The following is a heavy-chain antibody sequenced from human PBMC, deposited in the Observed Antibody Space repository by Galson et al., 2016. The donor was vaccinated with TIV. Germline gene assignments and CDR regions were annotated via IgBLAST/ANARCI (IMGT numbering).Heavy chain of an antibody. CDR3: ARAPGYSGYSYGYFDS. J-gene: IGHJ4*02. V-gene: IGHV5-51*03. Sequence: QSGAEVKKPGESLEISCKGSGFSFGSYWIAWVRQMPGKGLEWMGIMYPADSDFKYSPSFEGQVTISADEFTNTAYLRWSSLEASDTAMYYCARAPGYSGYSYGYFDSWGQGTLVTVSS. CDR1: GFSFGSYW. D-gene: IGHD5-18*01. CDR2: MYPADSDF.